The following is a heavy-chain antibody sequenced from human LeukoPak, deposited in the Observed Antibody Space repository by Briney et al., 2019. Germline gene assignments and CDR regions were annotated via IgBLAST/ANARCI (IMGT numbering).Heavy chain of an antibody. CDR2: ISSNGGST. J-gene: IGHJ4*02. V-gene: IGHV3-64*01. CDR1: GFTFSSYA. CDR3: ARSASHQSPADY. D-gene: IGHD2-2*01. Sequence: GGSLRLSCAASGFTFSSYAMHWVRQAPGKGLEYVSAISSNGGSTYYANSVKGRFTISRDNSKNTLYLQMGSLRAEDMAVYYCARSASHQSPADYWGQGTLVTVSS.